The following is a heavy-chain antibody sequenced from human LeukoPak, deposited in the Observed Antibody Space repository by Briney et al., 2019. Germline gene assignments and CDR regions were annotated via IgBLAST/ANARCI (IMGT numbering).Heavy chain of an antibody. D-gene: IGHD6-19*01. CDR2: ISYDGSNK. V-gene: IGHV3-30*18. CDR3: AKGSEWLVLAVFDY. Sequence: GGSLKLSCVASGFSFSSYSMNWVRQAPGKGLEWVAVISYDGSNKYYADSVKGRFTISRDNSKNTLYLQMNSLRAEDTAVYYCAKGSEWLVLAVFDYWGQGTLVTVSS. J-gene: IGHJ4*02. CDR1: GFSFSSYS.